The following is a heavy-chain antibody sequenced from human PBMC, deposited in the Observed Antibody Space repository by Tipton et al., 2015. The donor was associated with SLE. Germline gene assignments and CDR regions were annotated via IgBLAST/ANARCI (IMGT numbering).Heavy chain of an antibody. CDR2: IDTIRGDT. CDR3: ARDSGGDYDYYFES. CDR1: GYTFIDNY. Sequence: QSGPEVKKPGASEKVSCTASGYTFIDNYMHWVRQAPGQGLEWMGWIDTIRGDTSYAQKFQGRVNLTLDTSTSTAYMDLTSLKADDTAVYYCARDSGGDYDYYFESWGQGTLVTVSS. D-gene: IGHD3-3*01. J-gene: IGHJ4*02. V-gene: IGHV1-2*02.